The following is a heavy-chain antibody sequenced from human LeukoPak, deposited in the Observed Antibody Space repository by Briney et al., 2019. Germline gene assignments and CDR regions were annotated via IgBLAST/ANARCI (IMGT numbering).Heavy chain of an antibody. D-gene: IGHD2-21*02. J-gene: IGHJ1*01. CDR3: ARDTAGYFQH. CDR2: ISSSGSTI. CDR1: GFTFSSYS. Sequence: GGSLRLSCAASGFTFSSYSMNWVRQAPGKGLEWVSYISSSGSTIYYADSVKGRFTISRDNAKNSLYLQMNSLRAEDTAVYYCARDTAGYFQHWGQGTLVTVSS. V-gene: IGHV3-48*04.